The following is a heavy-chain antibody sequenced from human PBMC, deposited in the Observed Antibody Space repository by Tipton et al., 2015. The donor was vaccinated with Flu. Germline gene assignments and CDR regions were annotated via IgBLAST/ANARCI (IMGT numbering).Heavy chain of an antibody. CDR1: GFTFSSYW. V-gene: IGHV3-7*01. J-gene: IGHJ6*02. D-gene: IGHD3-3*01. Sequence: SLRLSCAASGFTFSSYWMSWVRQAPGKGLEWVANIKQDGSEKYYVDSVKGRFTISRDNAKNSLYLQMNSLRAEDTAVYCCARVSGITIFGVVATYYYYGMDVWGQGTTVTVSS. CDR3: ARVSGITIFGVVATYYYYGMDV. CDR2: IKQDGSEK.